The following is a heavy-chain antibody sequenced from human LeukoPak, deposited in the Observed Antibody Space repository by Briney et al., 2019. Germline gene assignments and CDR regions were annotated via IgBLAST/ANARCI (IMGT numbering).Heavy chain of an antibody. CDR3: AADSDWAFHY. CDR2: INEHGTP. Sequence: LGGSLRLSCAASGFTFRNYWMYWVRQAPGKGLVWIANINEHGTPMYEDSVKGRFTISRDNGKNSLYLQMNSLRDEDTAVYYCAADSDWAFHYWGQGTRVTVSS. J-gene: IGHJ4*02. V-gene: IGHV3-74*03. D-gene: IGHD2-21*02. CDR1: GFTFRNYW.